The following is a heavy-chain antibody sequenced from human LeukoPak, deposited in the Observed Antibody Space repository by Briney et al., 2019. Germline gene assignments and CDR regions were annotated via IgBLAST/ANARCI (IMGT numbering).Heavy chain of an antibody. CDR2: IQYDGSKK. Sequence: GGSLRLSCVASGFTFSSNGMHWVRQAPGKGLEWVTFIQYDGSKKYYADSVKGRFTISRDNSKNTLYLEMNSLRAEDTAVYYCTGGYYYGWFDPWGQGTLVTVSS. D-gene: IGHD3-22*01. CDR3: TGGYYYGWFDP. CDR1: GFTFSSNG. V-gene: IGHV3-30*02. J-gene: IGHJ5*02.